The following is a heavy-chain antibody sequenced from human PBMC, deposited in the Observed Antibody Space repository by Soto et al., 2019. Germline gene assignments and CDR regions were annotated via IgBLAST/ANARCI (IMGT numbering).Heavy chain of an antibody. J-gene: IGHJ3*02. Sequence: SETLSLTCTVSGGSISSGGYYWSWIRQHPGKGLEWIGYIYYSGSTYYNPSLKSRVTISVDTSKNQFSLKLSSVTAADTAVYYCAAVVVPAAMVTELGTFDIWGQGTMVTVSS. CDR2: IYYSGST. D-gene: IGHD2-2*01. CDR1: GGSISSGGYY. CDR3: AAVVVPAAMVTELGTFDI. V-gene: IGHV4-31*03.